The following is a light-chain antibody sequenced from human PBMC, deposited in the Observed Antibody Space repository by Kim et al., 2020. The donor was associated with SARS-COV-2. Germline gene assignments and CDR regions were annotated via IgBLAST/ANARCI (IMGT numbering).Light chain of an antibody. V-gene: IGLV2-14*04. Sequence: QSITISCIGTNSDIVAFSYVSCFQQHPGKAPKLHIYDVTERPSGISTRFSASTSGNTASLTISGLQIEDEADYYCSSYTTANSRVFGAETKVTVL. J-gene: IGLJ1*01. CDR1: NSDIVAFSY. CDR2: DVT. CDR3: SSYTTANSRV.